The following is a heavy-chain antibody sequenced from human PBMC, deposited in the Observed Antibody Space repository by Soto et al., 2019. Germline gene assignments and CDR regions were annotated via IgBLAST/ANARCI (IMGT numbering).Heavy chain of an antibody. CDR1: GFGFTFSTSA. V-gene: IGHV3-23*01. CDR2: IDNSGLVT. D-gene: IGHD6-6*01. CDR3: ARAPIAAPDAFDI. J-gene: IGHJ3*02. Sequence: GGSLRLSCAASGFGFTFSTSAMSWVRQAPGKGLEWVASIDNSGLVTYYADSVRGRFTISRDNSKSSLYLQMNSLRAEDTAVYYCARAPIAAPDAFDICGQGTLVTVSS.